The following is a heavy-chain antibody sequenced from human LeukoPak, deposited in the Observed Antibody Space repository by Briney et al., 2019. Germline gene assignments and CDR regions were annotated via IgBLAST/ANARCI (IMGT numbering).Heavy chain of an antibody. V-gene: IGHV1-8*01. CDR1: GYTFTSYD. Sequence: ASVKVSCKASGYTFTSYDINWVRQATGQGLEWMGWMNPNSGNTGYAQKFQGRVTMTRNTSISTAYMELSSLRSEDTAVYYCARGPWDCSSTSCYIYWFDPWGQGTLVTVSS. D-gene: IGHD2-2*02. J-gene: IGHJ5*02. CDR3: ARGPWDCSSTSCYIYWFDP. CDR2: MNPNSGNT.